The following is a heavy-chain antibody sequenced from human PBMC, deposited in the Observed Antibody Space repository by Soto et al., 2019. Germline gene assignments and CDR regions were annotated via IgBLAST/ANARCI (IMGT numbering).Heavy chain of an antibody. CDR2: ISHTGDT. V-gene: IGHV4-61*01. Sequence: PSETLSLTCTVSDASVWSDSYFWTWIRQPPGKGLEWIAYISHTGDTNYNPSLKSRVTISIDTSRNQFSLTVTSVTAADTAVYFCARIVVGVTVDLWGQGSPVTVSS. D-gene: IGHD1-26*01. CDR1: DASVWSDSYF. CDR3: ARIVVGVTVDL. J-gene: IGHJ4*02.